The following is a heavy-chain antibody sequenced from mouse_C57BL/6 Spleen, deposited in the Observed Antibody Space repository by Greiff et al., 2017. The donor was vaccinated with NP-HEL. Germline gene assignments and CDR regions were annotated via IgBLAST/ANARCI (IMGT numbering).Heavy chain of an antibody. Sequence: EVKLVESGGGLVKPGGSLKLSCAASGFTFSSYAMSWVRQTPEKRLEWVATISDGGSYTYYPDNVKGRFTISRDNAKNNLYLQMSHLKSEDTAMYYCARRDYYGSSPLYYYAMDYWGQGTSVTVSS. J-gene: IGHJ4*01. V-gene: IGHV5-4*03. CDR2: ISDGGSYT. CDR3: ARRDYYGSSPLYYYAMDY. D-gene: IGHD1-1*01. CDR1: GFTFSSYA.